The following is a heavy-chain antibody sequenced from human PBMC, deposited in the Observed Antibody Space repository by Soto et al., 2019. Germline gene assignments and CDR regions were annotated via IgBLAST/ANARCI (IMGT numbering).Heavy chain of an antibody. D-gene: IGHD2-2*01. J-gene: IGHJ5*02. CDR2: IYYSGST. CDR1: GGSISSGGYY. V-gene: IGHV4-31*03. CDR3: ARSTPRLGYCSSTSCFQFDP. Sequence: QVQLQESGPGLVKPSQTLSLTCTVSGGSISSGGYYWSWIRQHPGKGLEWIGYIYYSGSTYYNPSRESRVTISVDTSKNLFSLKLSSVPAADTAVYYCARSTPRLGYCSSTSCFQFDPWGQGTLVTVSS.